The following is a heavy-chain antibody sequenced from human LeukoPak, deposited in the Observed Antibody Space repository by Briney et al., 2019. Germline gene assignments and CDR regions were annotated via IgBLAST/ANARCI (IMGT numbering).Heavy chain of an antibody. D-gene: IGHD3-10*01. CDR2: INSDGSST. CDR1: GFTFSRYW. J-gene: IGHJ4*02. V-gene: IGHV3-74*01. CDR3: ARERVMSYYGAGSPDY. Sequence: GGSLRLSCAASGFTFSRYWMHWVRQGPGKGLVGVSRINSDGSSTSYADSVKGRFTISRDNAKNTLYLQMNSLRAEDTAVYYCARERVMSYYGAGSPDYWGQGTLVTVSS.